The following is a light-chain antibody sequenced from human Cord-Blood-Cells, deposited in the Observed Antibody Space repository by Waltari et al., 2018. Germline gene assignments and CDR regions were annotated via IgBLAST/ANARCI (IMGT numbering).Light chain of an antibody. CDR2: GAS. J-gene: IGKJ1*01. CDR1: QSVSSNY. CDR3: QQYGSSWT. V-gene: IGKV3-20*01. Sequence: ESVLKQSPGTLSLFPGERGTLSCRANQSVSSNYLAWYQQKPGQAPRLLIYGASSRATGIPDRFSGSGSGTDFTLTISRLEPEDFAVYYCQQYGSSWTFGQGTKVEIK.